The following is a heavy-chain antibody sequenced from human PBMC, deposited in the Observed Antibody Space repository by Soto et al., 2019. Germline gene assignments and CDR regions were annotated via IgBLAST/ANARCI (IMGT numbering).Heavy chain of an antibody. CDR3: ARHGFGPLHGLVDV. CDR2: INYDGYS. Sequence: QVQLQESCPGLVKPSETLSLTCTVSGGSITNYYCSWFRQPPGKGLEWIGYINYDGYSAYNLSLKRRVTLSMDASKTQFSLMLESVTATDTDVYYCARHGFGPLHGLVDVWGPGTTVIVSS. CDR1: GGSITNYY. J-gene: IGHJ6*02. D-gene: IGHD3-10*01. V-gene: IGHV4-59*08.